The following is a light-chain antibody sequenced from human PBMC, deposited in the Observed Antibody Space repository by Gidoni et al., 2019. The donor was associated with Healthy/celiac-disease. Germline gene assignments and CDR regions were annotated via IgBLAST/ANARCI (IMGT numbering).Light chain of an antibody. CDR2: GAS. Sequence: EILLTKSPGTLSLSRGERATRSCRASKSVSSSYVAWYKQKPGQAPRLLIYGASSRATALPDRFSGSGAGTDFTLTTSRREPEDLAVYYCQQAGSSSYTFGEGTKVEIK. V-gene: IGKV3-20*01. CDR1: KSVSSSY. CDR3: QQAGSSSYT. J-gene: IGKJ2*01.